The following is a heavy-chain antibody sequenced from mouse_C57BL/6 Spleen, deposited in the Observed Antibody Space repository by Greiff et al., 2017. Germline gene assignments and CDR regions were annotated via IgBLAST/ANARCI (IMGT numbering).Heavy chain of an antibody. CDR1: GYTFTSYW. V-gene: IGHV1-59*01. Sequence: VQLQQPGAELVRPGTSVKLSCKASGYTFTSYWMHWVKQRPGQGLEWIGVIDPSDSYTNYNQKFKGKATLTVDTSSSTAYMQLSSLTSEDSAVYYCARGGDYDRRAGFAYWGQGTLVTVSA. CDR3: ARGGDYDRRAGFAY. J-gene: IGHJ3*01. D-gene: IGHD2-4*01. CDR2: IDPSDSYT.